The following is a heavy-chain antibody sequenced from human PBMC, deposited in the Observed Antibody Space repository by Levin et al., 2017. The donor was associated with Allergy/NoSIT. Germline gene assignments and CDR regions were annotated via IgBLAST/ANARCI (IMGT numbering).Heavy chain of an antibody. D-gene: IGHD3-16*02. J-gene: IGHJ6*02. CDR3: ARGAGWGYHYGMDV. V-gene: IGHV3-7*01. Sequence: GESLKISCAASGFTYTSFWMAWVRQAPGKGLEWVANIKQDGSETYYVDSVKGRFTISRDNAKNSVYLQMNSLRVDDTAVYYCARGAGWGYHYGMDVWGQGTTVTVSS. CDR1: GFTYTSFW. CDR2: IKQDGSET.